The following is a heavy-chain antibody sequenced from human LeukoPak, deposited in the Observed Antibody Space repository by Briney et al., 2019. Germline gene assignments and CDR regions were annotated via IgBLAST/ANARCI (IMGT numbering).Heavy chain of an antibody. CDR1: GGSISSYY. CDR3: ARAYCGGDCYRSYYFDY. V-gene: IGHV4-4*07. D-gene: IGHD2-21*02. CDR2: IYTSGST. Sequence: SETLSLTCTVSGGSISSYYWSWIRQPAGKGLEWIGRIYTSGSTNYNPSLKSRVTMSVDTSKNQFSLKLSSVTAADTAVYYCARAYCGGDCYRSYYFDYWGQGTLVTVSS. J-gene: IGHJ4*02.